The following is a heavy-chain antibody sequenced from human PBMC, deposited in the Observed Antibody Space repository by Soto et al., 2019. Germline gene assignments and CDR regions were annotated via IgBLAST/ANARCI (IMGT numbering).Heavy chain of an antibody. Sequence: QVQLVQSGAEVKKPGASVKVSWKVSGYTFTGNYMHWMRQAPGQGPEWMGWINPRNGDTDYAQKFQGRVTISRDTSISTAYMDLSRLTSDDTAIYFCVRGGGVDVVTPTRIVFDYWGQGTLLTVSS. J-gene: IGHJ4*02. CDR1: GYTFTGNY. CDR2: INPRNGDT. D-gene: IGHD2-21*02. V-gene: IGHV1-2*02. CDR3: VRGGGVDVVTPTRIVFDY.